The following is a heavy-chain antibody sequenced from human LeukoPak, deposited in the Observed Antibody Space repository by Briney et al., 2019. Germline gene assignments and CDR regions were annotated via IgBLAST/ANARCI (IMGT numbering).Heavy chain of an antibody. CDR3: ARPPSITNPYYGMDV. Sequence: PGGSLRLSCAASGVPVSSHYMNWVRQAPGKGLEWVSYISDSGGAIYYADSVKGRFTISRDNAKNSLYLQMNSLRAEDTAVYYCARPPSITNPYYGMDVWGQGTTVTVSS. J-gene: IGHJ6*02. D-gene: IGHD3-3*01. CDR1: GVPVSSHY. V-gene: IGHV3-48*03. CDR2: ISDSGGAI.